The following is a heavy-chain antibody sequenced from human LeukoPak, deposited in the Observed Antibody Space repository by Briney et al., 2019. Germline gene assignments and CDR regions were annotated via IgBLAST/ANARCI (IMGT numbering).Heavy chain of an antibody. J-gene: IGHJ4*02. D-gene: IGHD6-13*01. CDR1: GGSSSSYY. V-gene: IGHV4-59*01. CDR3: ARGARSIAAADSWLFDY. CDR2: IYYSGST. Sequence: SETLSLTCTVSGGSSSSYYWSWIRQPPGKGLEWIGYIYYSGSTNYNPSLKSRVTISVDTSKNQFSLKLSSVTAADTAVYYCARGARSIAAADSWLFDYWGQGTLVTVSS.